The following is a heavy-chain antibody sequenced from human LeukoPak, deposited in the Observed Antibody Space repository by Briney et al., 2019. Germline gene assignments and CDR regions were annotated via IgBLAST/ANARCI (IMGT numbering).Heavy chain of an antibody. CDR1: GYKFASYA. CDR2: INAGNGNT. J-gene: IGHJ4*02. V-gene: IGHV1-3*01. Sequence: ASVKVSCKASGYKFASYAMHWVRQAPGQRLEWMGWINAGNGNTKYSEKFQDRVTITMDTSATTAYMDQSSLRSEDTAMYYCARDKFKTFDYWGQGTLVTVSS. CDR3: ARDKFKTFDY.